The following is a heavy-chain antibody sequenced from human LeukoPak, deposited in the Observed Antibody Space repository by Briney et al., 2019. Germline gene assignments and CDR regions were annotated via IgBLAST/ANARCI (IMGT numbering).Heavy chain of an antibody. J-gene: IGHJ4*02. CDR1: GYTFTGYY. CDR3: ARPRGSSGWLDY. V-gene: IGHV1-2*02. Sequence: ASVRVSCKASGYTFTGYYMHWVRQAPGQGLEWMGWINPNSGGANYAQKFQGRVTMTRETSINTTYMELSRLRSDDTAVYYWARPRGSSGWLDYWGQGTPVTVSS. CDR2: INPNSGGA. D-gene: IGHD6-19*01.